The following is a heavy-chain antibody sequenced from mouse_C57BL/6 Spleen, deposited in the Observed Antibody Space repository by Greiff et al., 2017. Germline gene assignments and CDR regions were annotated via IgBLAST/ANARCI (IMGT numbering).Heavy chain of an antibody. CDR3: ARDYGSWFAY. Sequence: EVKLQESGPGLVKPSQSLSLTCSVTGYSITSGYYWNWIRQFPGNKLEWMGYISYDGSNNYNPSLKNRISITRYTSKNQFFLKLNSVTTEDTATYYCARDYGSWFAYWGQGTLVTVSA. CDR2: ISYDGSN. D-gene: IGHD1-1*01. J-gene: IGHJ3*01. V-gene: IGHV3-6*01. CDR1: GYSITSGYY.